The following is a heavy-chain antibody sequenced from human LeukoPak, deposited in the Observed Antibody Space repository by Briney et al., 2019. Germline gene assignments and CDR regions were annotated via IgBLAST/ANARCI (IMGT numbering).Heavy chain of an antibody. J-gene: IGHJ5*02. D-gene: IGHD3-10*01. V-gene: IGHV4-38-2*02. Sequence: PSETLSLTCTVSGYSISSGYFWGWIRQPPGKGLEWIGIIHSGESPYYSPSLESRITISIDTSMNQFSLKLNSVTAADTAVYYCAKSGGSLHLSRITMVRGVIPWFDPWGQGTLVTVSS. CDR3: AKSGGSLHLSRITMVRGVIPWFDP. CDR2: IHSGESP. CDR1: GYSISSGYF.